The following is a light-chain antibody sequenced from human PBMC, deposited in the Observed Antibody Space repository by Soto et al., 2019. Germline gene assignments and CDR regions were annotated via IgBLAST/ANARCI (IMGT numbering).Light chain of an antibody. CDR2: GAS. CDR3: QQYNNCPPSLT. CDR1: QGVSSN. Sequence: EIVMTQSPATLSVSPGERATLSFRASQGVSSNLAWYPQKPGQAPRLLIYGASTRATGIPARFSGSGSGTEFTLTISSLQSEDFAVYYCQQYNNCPPSLTFGGGTKVEIK. V-gene: IGKV3-15*01. J-gene: IGKJ4*01.